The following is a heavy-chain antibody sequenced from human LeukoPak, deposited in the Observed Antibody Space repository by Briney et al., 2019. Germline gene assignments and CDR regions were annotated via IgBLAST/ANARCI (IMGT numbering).Heavy chain of an antibody. V-gene: IGHV2-5*01. CDR2: IYWNDDK. CDR1: GFSLSTSGVG. Sequence: KKSGPTLVNPTQTLTLTCTFSGFSLSTSGVGVGWIRQPPGKALEWLALIYWNDDKRYSPSLKSRLTITKDTSKNQVVLTMTNMDPVDTATYYCAHTSYYYGSGSYEGAFDIWGQGTMVTVSS. CDR3: AHTSYYYGSGSYEGAFDI. J-gene: IGHJ3*02. D-gene: IGHD3-10*01.